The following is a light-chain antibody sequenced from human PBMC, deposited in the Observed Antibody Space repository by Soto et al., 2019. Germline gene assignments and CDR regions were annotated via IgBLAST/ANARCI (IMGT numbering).Light chain of an antibody. Sequence: EIVLTQSPGTLSLSPGERATLSCRASQSFRSSYLAWYQQKPGQAPRLLIYGASTRATGIPDRFSGGGSGTDFTLTISRLEPEDFAVYYCQQCGSSPWTFGQGTKVDIK. CDR2: GAS. J-gene: IGKJ1*01. CDR1: QSFRSSY. CDR3: QQCGSSPWT. V-gene: IGKV3-20*01.